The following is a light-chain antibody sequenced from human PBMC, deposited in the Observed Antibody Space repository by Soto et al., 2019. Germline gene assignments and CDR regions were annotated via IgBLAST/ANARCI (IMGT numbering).Light chain of an antibody. V-gene: IGKV3-11*01. CDR2: DAS. J-gene: IGKJ4*01. CDR3: QQRSNCPLT. Sequence: EIVLTQSPATLSLSPGERATLSCRASQSVSSYLAWCQQKPGQAPRLLIYDASNRATGIPARFSGSGSGTDFTLTISSLEPEDFAVYYCQQRSNCPLTFGGGTKVELK. CDR1: QSVSSY.